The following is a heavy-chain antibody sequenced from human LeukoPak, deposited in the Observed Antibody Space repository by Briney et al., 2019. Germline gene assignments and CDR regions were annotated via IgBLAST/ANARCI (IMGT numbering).Heavy chain of an antibody. CDR3: ARDWGYYYDSSVQGYAFDI. J-gene: IGHJ3*02. CDR2: IIHILGIA. CDR1: GGTFSSYA. D-gene: IGHD3-22*01. V-gene: IGHV1-69*04. Sequence: SVKVSCKASGGTFSSYAISWLRQAPGQGLEWMGSIIHILGIANYAQKFQGRVTITADKSTSTAYMELSSLRSEDTAVYYCARDWGYYYDSSVQGYAFDIWGQRTMVTVSS.